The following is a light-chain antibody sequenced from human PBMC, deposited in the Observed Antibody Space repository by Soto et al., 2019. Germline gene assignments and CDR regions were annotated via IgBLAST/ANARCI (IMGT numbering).Light chain of an antibody. J-gene: IGLJ3*02. CDR1: SSDVGNYNL. Sequence: QSALTQPASVSGPPGQSITISCTGTSSDVGNYNLVSWYQQHPDKAPKLMIHEVSKRPSGVSNRFSGSKSGNTASLTISGLQAEDEAAYYCCSYAGSSSNWVFGGGTKLTVL. V-gene: IGLV2-23*02. CDR3: CSYAGSSSNWV. CDR2: EVS.